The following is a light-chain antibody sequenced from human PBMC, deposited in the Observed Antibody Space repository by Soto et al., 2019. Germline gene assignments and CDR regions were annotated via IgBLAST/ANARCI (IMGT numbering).Light chain of an antibody. CDR1: QSISNY. Sequence: DIQMTQSPSSLSASVGDRVTITCRASQSISNYLNWYQQKPGKPPKLLIYTASSLQSGVPSRFSGSGSGTDFTLTISSLQPEDFATYSCQQSHSTPYTFGQGTKLEIK. CDR3: QQSHSTPYT. CDR2: TAS. V-gene: IGKV1-39*01. J-gene: IGKJ2*01.